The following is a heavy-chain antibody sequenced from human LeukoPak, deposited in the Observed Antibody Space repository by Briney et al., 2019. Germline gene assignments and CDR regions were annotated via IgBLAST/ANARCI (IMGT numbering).Heavy chain of an antibody. V-gene: IGHV4-59*01. Sequence: PSETLSLTCTDSGGSISSYYWSWIRQPPGKGLEWIGYIYYSGSTNYNPSLKSRVTISVDTSKNQFSLKLSSVTAADTAVYYCAREGIITIFGVVIDDYYYYMDVWGKGTTVTVSS. CDR1: GGSISSYY. J-gene: IGHJ6*03. CDR3: AREGIITIFGVVIDDYYYYMDV. CDR2: IYYSGST. D-gene: IGHD3-3*01.